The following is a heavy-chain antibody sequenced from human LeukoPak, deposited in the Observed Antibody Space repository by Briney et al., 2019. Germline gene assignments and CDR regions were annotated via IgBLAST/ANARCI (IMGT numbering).Heavy chain of an antibody. Sequence: PGGSLRLSCAPSVLVFSRYDMHGVRQAPGEGLEWVAVTSYDGTAKFYAHSVEGRFTVSRDNSKNTLYLQMNTLRAEDTAVYYCAKAGRNYHNWLEPWGQGTLVTVSS. CDR1: VLVFSRYD. CDR2: TSYDGTAK. D-gene: IGHD4-11*01. V-gene: IGHV3-30*18. CDR3: AKAGRNYHNWLEP. J-gene: IGHJ5*02.